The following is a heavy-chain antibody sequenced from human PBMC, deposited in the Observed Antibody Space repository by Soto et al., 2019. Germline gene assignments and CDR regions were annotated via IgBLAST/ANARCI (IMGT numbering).Heavy chain of an antibody. CDR2: ISSDGNNK. D-gene: IGHD2-2*01. J-gene: IGHJ5*02. CDR3: ARSVVPATNWFDP. V-gene: IGHV3-30*03. Sequence: QVQLVESGGGVVQPGRSLRLSCAASGFTFSNYGIHWVRQAPGKGLEWVAVISSDGNNKYYADSVQGRFTISRDNSKHTLYRQMNSLRAEDTAVYYCARSVVPATNWFDPWGQGTLVTVSS. CDR1: GFTFSNYG.